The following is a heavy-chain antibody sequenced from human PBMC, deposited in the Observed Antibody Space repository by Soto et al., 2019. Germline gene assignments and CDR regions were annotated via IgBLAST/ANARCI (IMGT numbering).Heavy chain of an antibody. V-gene: IGHV4-61*01. CDR3: ARRQKLELDY. D-gene: IGHD1-1*01. Sequence: SETLSLTCTVSGGSVSSGSYYWSWIRQPPGKGLEWIGYIYYSGSTNYNPSLKSRVTISVDTSKNQFSLKLSSVTAADTAVYYCARRQKLELDYWGQGTLVTVSS. CDR2: IYYSGST. CDR1: GGSVSSGSYY. J-gene: IGHJ4*02.